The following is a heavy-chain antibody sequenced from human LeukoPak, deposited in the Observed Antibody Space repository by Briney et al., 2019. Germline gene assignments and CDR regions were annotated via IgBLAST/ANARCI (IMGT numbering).Heavy chain of an antibody. D-gene: IGHD3-10*01. CDR1: GFTFSSYA. J-gene: IGHJ6*03. CDR3: AKGYGSGSGLAHPGANYYMDV. Sequence: GGSLRLSCAASGFTFSSYAMSWVRQAPGKGLEWVSAISGSGGSTYYADSVKVRFTISRDNSKNTLYLQMNSLRAEDTAVYYCAKGYGSGSGLAHPGANYYMDVWGKGTTVTVSS. CDR2: ISGSGGST. V-gene: IGHV3-23*01.